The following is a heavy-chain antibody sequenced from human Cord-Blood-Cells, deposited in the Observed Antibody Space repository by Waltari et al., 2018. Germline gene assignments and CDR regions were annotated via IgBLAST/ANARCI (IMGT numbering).Heavy chain of an antibody. CDR1: GGSFSGYY. D-gene: IGHD3-3*01. V-gene: IGHV4-34*01. CDR3: ARVTYDFWSGYYEYFQH. CDR2: INHSGST. J-gene: IGHJ1*01. Sequence: QVQLQQWGAGLLKPSETLSLTCAVYGGSFSGYYWSWIRQPPGKGLEWIGEINHSGSTNDNPSLKSRVTISVDTSKNQFSLKLSFVTAADTAVYYCARVTYDFWSGYYEYFQHWGQGTLVTVSS.